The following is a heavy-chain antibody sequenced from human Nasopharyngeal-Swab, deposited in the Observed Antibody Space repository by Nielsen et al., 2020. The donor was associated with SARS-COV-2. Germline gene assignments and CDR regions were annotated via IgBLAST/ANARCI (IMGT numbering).Heavy chain of an antibody. V-gene: IGHV4-59*01. J-gene: IGHJ5*02. CDR3: AREIYDGHHDP. D-gene: IGHD3-3*01. Sequence: WIRQPPGKGLEWIGYIYYSGSTNYNPSLKSRVTISVDTSKNQFSPKLSSVTAADTAVYYCAREIYDGHHDPWGQGTPVTVSS. CDR2: IYYSGST.